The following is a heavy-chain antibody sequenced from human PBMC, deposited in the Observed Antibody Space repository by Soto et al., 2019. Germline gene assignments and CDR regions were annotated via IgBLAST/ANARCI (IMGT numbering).Heavy chain of an antibody. V-gene: IGHV1-18*01. Sequence: ASVKVSCKASGYTFTSYGISWVRQAPGQGLEWMGWISAYNGNTNYAQKLQGRVTMTTDTYTSTAYMELRSLRSDDTAVYYCVRDGYCSSTSCRKRNWFDPWGQGTLVTVSS. J-gene: IGHJ5*02. CDR3: VRDGYCSSTSCRKRNWFDP. D-gene: IGHD2-2*03. CDR1: GYTFTSYG. CDR2: ISAYNGNT.